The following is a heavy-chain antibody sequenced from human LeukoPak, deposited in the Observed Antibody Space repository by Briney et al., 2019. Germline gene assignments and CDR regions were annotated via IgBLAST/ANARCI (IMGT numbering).Heavy chain of an antibody. CDR3: ASNYYDSSGYWVY. CDR1: GFTVSSNY. J-gene: IGHJ4*02. CDR2: IYSGGST. D-gene: IGHD3-22*01. Sequence: GGSLRLSCAASGFTVSSNYMSWVRQAPGKGLEWVSVIYSGGSTYYADSVKGRFTISRDNSKNTLYLQMNSLRAEDTAVYYCASNYYDSSGYWVYWGQGTLVTVSS. V-gene: IGHV3-53*01.